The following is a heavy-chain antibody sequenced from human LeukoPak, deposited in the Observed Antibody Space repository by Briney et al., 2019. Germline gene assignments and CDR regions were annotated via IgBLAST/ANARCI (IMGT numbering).Heavy chain of an antibody. V-gene: IGHV4-59*01. Sequence: SETLSLTCTVSGGSISSYYWSWIRQPPGKGLEWIGYIYYSGSTNYNPSLKSRVTISVDTSKNQFSLKLSSVTAADTAVYYCARSRRDWGYFDYWGQGTLVTVSS. CDR3: ARSRRDWGYFDY. CDR2: IYYSGST. J-gene: IGHJ4*02. CDR1: GGSISSYY. D-gene: IGHD7-27*01.